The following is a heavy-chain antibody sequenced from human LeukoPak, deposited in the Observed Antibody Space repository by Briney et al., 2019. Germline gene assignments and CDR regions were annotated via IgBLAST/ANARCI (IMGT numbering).Heavy chain of an antibody. CDR2: INQDGRVK. CDR3: AKFSAVWGTFDY. V-gene: IGHV3-7*05. J-gene: IGHJ4*02. Sequence: GGSLRLSCAASGFTFSSYWMSWVRQAPGKGLEWVANINQDGRVKKYVDSVKGRFTISRDNSKSTLYLQMNSLRAEDTAVYYCAKFSAVWGTFDYWGQGILVTVSS. D-gene: IGHD3-16*01. CDR1: GFTFSSYW.